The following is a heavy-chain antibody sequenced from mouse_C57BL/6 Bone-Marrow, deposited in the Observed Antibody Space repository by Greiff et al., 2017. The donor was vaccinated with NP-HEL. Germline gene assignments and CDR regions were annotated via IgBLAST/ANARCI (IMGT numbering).Heavy chain of an antibody. J-gene: IGHJ2*01. CDR1: GYTFTSYW. CDR3: ARSNYFDY. V-gene: IGHV1-69*01. Sequence: QVQLQQPGAELVMPGASVKLSCKASGYTFTSYWMHWVKPRPGQGLEWIGEIDPSDSYTNYNQKFKGKSTLTVDKSSSTAYMQLSSLTSEDSAVYYCARSNYFDYWGQGTTLTVSS. CDR2: IDPSDSYT.